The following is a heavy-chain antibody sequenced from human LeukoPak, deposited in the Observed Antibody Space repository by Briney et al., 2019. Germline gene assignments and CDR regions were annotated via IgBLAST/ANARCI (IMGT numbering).Heavy chain of an antibody. CDR3: ARDGYCSGGSCYSAVFDY. Sequence: SETLSLTCTVSGGSISSSSYYWGWIRQPPGKGLEWSGSIYYSGSTYYNPSLKSRVTISVDTSKNHFSLKLSSVTAADTAVYYCARDGYCSGGSCYSAVFDYWGQGTLVTVSS. D-gene: IGHD2-15*01. CDR1: GGSISSSSYY. CDR2: IYYSGST. V-gene: IGHV4-39*07. J-gene: IGHJ4*02.